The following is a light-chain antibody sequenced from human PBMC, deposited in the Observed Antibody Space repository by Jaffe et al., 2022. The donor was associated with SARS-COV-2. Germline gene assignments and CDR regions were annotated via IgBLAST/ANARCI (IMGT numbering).Light chain of an antibody. CDR1: QSVSGTY. CDR3: QQYSGSPWT. CDR2: AAS. J-gene: IGKJ1*01. Sequence: EIVLTQSPGTLSLSPGERATLSCRASQSVSGTYLAWYQQKPGQAPRLLIYAASSRATGIPDRFSGSGSGTDFILTISRLEPEDFAVYYCQQYSGSPWTFGQGTKVEIK. V-gene: IGKV3-20*01.